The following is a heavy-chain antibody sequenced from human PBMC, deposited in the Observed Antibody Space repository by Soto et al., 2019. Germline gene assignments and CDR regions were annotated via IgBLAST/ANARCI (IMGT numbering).Heavy chain of an antibody. V-gene: IGHV1-24*01. Sequence: ASVKVSCKDSGYTLTELSMHWVRQAPGKGLEWMGGFDPEDGETIYAQKFQGRVTMTEDTSTDTAYMELSSLRSEDTAVYYCATSALKYQLLFFGMAVWGKGTTVTTSS. CDR1: GYTLTELS. CDR2: FDPEDGET. J-gene: IGHJ6*04. CDR3: ATSALKYQLLFFGMAV. D-gene: IGHD2-2*01.